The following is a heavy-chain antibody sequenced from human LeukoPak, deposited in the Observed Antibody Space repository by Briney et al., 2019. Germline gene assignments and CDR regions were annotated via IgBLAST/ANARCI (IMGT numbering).Heavy chain of an antibody. CDR3: ARSPRSGGSCHFDY. Sequence: PSETLSLTCTVSGGSISSSSYYWGWIRQPPGKGLERIGSIYYSGSTYYNPSLKSRVTISVDTSKNQFSLKLSSVTAADTAVYYCARSPRSGGSCHFDYWGQGTLVTVSS. V-gene: IGHV4-39*01. CDR2: IYYSGST. J-gene: IGHJ4*02. CDR1: GGSISSSSYY. D-gene: IGHD2-15*01.